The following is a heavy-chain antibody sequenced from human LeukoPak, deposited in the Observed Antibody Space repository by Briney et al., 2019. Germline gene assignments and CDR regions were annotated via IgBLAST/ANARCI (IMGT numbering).Heavy chain of an antibody. CDR1: GFTFSSYS. J-gene: IGHJ4*02. CDR2: ISSSSSYI. V-gene: IGHV3-21*01. D-gene: IGHD3-22*01. CDR3: ARDSSAYYYDSSGSDFDY. Sequence: PGGSLRLSCAASGFTFSSYSMNWVRQAPGKGLEWVSSISSSSSYIYYADSVKGRFTISRDNAKNSLYLPMNSLRAEDTAVYYCARDSSAYYYDSSGSDFDYWGQGTLVTVSS.